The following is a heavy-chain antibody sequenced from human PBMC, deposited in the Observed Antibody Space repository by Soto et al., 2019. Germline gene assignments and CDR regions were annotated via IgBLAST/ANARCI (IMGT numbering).Heavy chain of an antibody. Sequence: GGSLRLSCAASGFTFSDYYMSWIRQAPGKGLEWVSYISSSSSYTNYADSVKGRFTISRDNAKNSLYLQMNSLRAEDTAVYYCARESDPYGDYYYGMDVWGQGTTVTVSS. CDR3: ARESDPYGDYYYGMDV. D-gene: IGHD4-17*01. CDR1: GFTFSDYY. CDR2: ISSSSSYT. V-gene: IGHV3-11*05. J-gene: IGHJ6*02.